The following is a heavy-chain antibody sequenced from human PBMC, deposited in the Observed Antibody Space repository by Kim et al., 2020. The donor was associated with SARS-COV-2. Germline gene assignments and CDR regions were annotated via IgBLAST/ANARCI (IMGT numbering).Heavy chain of an antibody. J-gene: IGHJ5*02. V-gene: IGHV1-3*01. Sequence: ASVKVSCKASGYTFTSYAMHWVRQAPGQRLEWMGWINAGNGNTKYSQKFQGRVTITRDTSASTAYMELSSLRSEDTAVYYCVYSSGWVRGSDRWFDPWGQGTLVTVSS. CDR3: VYSSGWVRGSDRWFDP. CDR1: GYTFTSYA. D-gene: IGHD6-19*01. CDR2: INAGNGNT.